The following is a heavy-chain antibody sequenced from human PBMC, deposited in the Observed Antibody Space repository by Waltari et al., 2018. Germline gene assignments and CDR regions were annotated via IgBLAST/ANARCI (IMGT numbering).Heavy chain of an antibody. CDR1: DGSISSGNYY. CDR2: IYYSGST. J-gene: IGHJ4*02. V-gene: IGHV4-39*01. Sequence: QLQLQESGPGLVKPSETLSLTCTVSDGSISSGNYYWGWIRQSPGKGLEWIGSIYYSGSTSYNPSLKSGVTISVDTPKHQFSLKLSSVTAADTAVYYCARSLHIFRAAAGMFDYWGQGSLVIVSS. CDR3: ARSLHIFRAAAGMFDY. D-gene: IGHD6-13*01.